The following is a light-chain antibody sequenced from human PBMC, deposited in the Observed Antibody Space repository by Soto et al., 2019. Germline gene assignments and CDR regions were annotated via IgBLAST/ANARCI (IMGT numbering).Light chain of an antibody. CDR1: QSVLYSSNNKNY. Sequence: DIAMTQSPDSLAVSLGERATINCKSSQSVLYSSNNKNYLAWYQQKPGQPPKLLIYWASTRESGVPDRFSGSGSGTEFTLTISSLQAEDVAVYYCQQYYSTPFTFGPGTKVDIK. J-gene: IGKJ3*01. CDR2: WAS. CDR3: QQYYSTPFT. V-gene: IGKV4-1*01.